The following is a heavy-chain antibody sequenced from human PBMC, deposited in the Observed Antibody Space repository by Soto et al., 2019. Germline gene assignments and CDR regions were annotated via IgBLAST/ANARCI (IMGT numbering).Heavy chain of an antibody. CDR3: VRLIGNSWLDS. J-gene: IGHJ5*01. V-gene: IGHV4-59*08. Sequence: SETLSLTCTVSGGSISSYYWSWIRQPPGKGLEWIGYIYFRGSTNYNPSLKSRVTISVDISNNQVSLHLNSVTPDDTAVYYCVRLIGNSWLDSWGQGTLVTVSS. CDR1: GGSISSYY. CDR2: IYFRGST.